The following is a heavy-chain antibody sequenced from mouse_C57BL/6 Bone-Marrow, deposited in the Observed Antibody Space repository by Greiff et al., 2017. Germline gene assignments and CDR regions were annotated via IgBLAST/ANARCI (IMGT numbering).Heavy chain of an antibody. V-gene: IGHV1-4*01. CDR1: GYTFTSYT. CDR2: INPSSGYT. D-gene: IGHD1-1*01. CDR3: ARGGVVAPYFDY. J-gene: IGHJ2*01. Sequence: VQLQESGAELARPGASVKMSCKASGYTFTSYTMHWVKQRPGQGLEWIGYINPSSGYTKYNQKFKDKATLTADKSSSTAYMQLSSLTSEDSAVYYCARGGVVAPYFDYWGQGTTLTVSS.